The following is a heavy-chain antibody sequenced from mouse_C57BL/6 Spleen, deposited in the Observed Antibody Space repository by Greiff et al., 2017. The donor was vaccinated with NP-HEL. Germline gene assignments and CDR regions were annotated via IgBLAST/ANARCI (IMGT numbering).Heavy chain of an antibody. D-gene: IGHD3-2*02. CDR1: GFTFSSYA. Sequence: EVKLMESGGGLVKPGGSLKLSCAASGFTFSSYAMSWVRQTPEKRLEWVATISDGGSYTYYPDNVKGRFTISRDNAKNNLYLQMSHLKSEDTAMYYCARDSGSGYPFAMDYWGQGTSVTVSS. J-gene: IGHJ4*01. V-gene: IGHV5-4*01. CDR3: ARDSGSGYPFAMDY. CDR2: ISDGGSYT.